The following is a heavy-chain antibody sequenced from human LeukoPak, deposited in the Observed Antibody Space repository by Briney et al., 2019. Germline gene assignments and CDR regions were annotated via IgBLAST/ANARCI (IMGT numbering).Heavy chain of an antibody. Sequence: ASVKVSCKASGYTFTGYYMHWVRQAPGQGLEWMGWINPNSGGTNYAQKFQGRVTMTRDTSISTAYMELSRLRSDDTAVYYCARDRVTMVRGVRSPLDYWGQGTLVTVSS. CDR2: INPNSGGT. J-gene: IGHJ4*02. CDR3: ARDRVTMVRGVRSPLDY. CDR1: GYTFTGYY. D-gene: IGHD3-10*01. V-gene: IGHV1-2*02.